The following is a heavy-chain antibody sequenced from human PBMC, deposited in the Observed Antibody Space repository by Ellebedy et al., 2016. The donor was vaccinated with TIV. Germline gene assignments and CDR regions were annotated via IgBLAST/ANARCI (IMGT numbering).Heavy chain of an antibody. D-gene: IGHD3-3*01. J-gene: IGHJ4*02. Sequence: GESLKISXAASGFTFRSYWMTWVRQAPGKGLEWVANIKQDGSEKTYVDSVKGRFTISRDNAKNSLYLQMNSLRDEDTAVYYCAREGEWLLDYWGQGTLVTVSS. CDR2: IKQDGSEK. V-gene: IGHV3-7*01. CDR3: AREGEWLLDY. CDR1: GFTFRSYW.